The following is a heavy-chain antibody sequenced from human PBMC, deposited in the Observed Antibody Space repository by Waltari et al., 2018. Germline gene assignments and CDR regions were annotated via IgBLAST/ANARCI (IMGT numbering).Heavy chain of an antibody. J-gene: IGHJ3*02. Sequence: QLHLQESGPELLKPSETLSLTCAVSGGSLSSSSYYWGAIRQPPGKGLEWIGSISYSGSTYHNTSLKSRVNISVDTSKNQLCLKLSSVTAADTAVYYGARCNRGGLCAFDIWGQGTMVTVSS. D-gene: IGHD3-16*01. CDR3: ARCNRGGLCAFDI. CDR2: ISYSGST. V-gene: IGHV4-39*07. CDR1: GGSLSSSSYY.